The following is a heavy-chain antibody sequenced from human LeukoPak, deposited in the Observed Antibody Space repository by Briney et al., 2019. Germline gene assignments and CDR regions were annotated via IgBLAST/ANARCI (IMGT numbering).Heavy chain of an antibody. CDR1: GFTFSNYW. J-gene: IGHJ4*02. Sequence: GGSLRLSCGASGFTFSNYWMSWVRQAPGEGLEWVASIKQDGSGKYYVDSVKDRFTISRDNARNSLFLQMSSLRAEDTAGYYCARSNGVYATGDFDYWGQGTLVTVSS. D-gene: IGHD2-8*01. CDR3: ARSNGVYATGDFDY. CDR2: IKQDGSGK. V-gene: IGHV3-7*03.